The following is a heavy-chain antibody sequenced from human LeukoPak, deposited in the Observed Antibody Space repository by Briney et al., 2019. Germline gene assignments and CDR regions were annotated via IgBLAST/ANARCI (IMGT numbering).Heavy chain of an antibody. D-gene: IGHD2-15*01. CDR3: ARGKPGYCSGGSCFFDY. V-gene: IGHV3-30-3*01. J-gene: IGHJ4*02. CDR1: GFTFSSYA. CDR2: ISYDGSNK. Sequence: GGSLRLSCAASGFTFSSYAMHWVRQAPCKGLEWVAVISYDGSNKYYADSVKGRFTISRDNSKNTLYLQMNSLRAEDTAVYYCARGKPGYCSGGSCFFDYWGQGTLVTVSS.